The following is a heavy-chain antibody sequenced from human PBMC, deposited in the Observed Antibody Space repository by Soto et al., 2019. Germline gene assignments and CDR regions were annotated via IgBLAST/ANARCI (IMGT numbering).Heavy chain of an antibody. CDR3: ARDLGYSSGWFPNWFDP. D-gene: IGHD6-19*01. J-gene: IGHJ5*02. Sequence: QVQLVQSGAEVKKPGSSVKVSCKASGGTFSSYAISWVRQAPGQGLEWMGGIIPIFGTANYAQKFQGRVTITADESTSTAYMELSSLRSEDTAAYYCARDLGYSSGWFPNWFDPWGQGTLVTVSS. V-gene: IGHV1-69*01. CDR1: GGTFSSYA. CDR2: IIPIFGTA.